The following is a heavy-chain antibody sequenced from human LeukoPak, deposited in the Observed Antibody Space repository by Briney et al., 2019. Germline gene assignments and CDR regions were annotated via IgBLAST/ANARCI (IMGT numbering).Heavy chain of an antibody. J-gene: IGHJ6*03. Sequence: ASVKVSCKASGYTFTSYGISWVRQAPGQGLEWMGWISAYNGNTNYAQKLQGRVTMTTDTPTSTAYMELRSLRSDDTAVYYCARILTGTTPLYYYYMDVWGKGTTVTVSS. CDR3: ARILTGTTPLYYYYMDV. CDR2: ISAYNGNT. V-gene: IGHV1-18*01. CDR1: GYTFTSYG. D-gene: IGHD1-7*01.